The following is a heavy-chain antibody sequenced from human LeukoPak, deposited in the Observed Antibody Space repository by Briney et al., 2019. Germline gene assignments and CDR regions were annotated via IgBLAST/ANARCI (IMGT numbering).Heavy chain of an antibody. CDR2: IYHSGST. J-gene: IGHJ2*01. CDR1: GYSISSGYY. Sequence: SETLSPTCAVSGYSISSGYYWGWIRQPPGKGLEWIGSIYHSGSTYYNRSLKSRVTISVDTSKNQFSLKLSSVTAADTAVYYCARGRDGEGYFDLWGRGTLVTVSS. CDR3: ARGRDGEGYFDL. V-gene: IGHV4-38-2*01. D-gene: IGHD4-17*01.